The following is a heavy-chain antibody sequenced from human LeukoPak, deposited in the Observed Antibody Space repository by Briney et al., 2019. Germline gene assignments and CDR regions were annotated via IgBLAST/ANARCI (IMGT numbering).Heavy chain of an antibody. CDR3: ARAPAATGRYYLDY. J-gene: IGHJ4*02. CDR1: GFTVSSNY. Sequence: PGGSLRLSCAASGFTVSSNYMSWVRQAPGKGLEWVSVIYSGGSTYYADSVKGRFTISRDNSKNTLYLQMNSLRAEDTAVYYCARAPAATGRYYLDYWGQGTLVTVSS. V-gene: IGHV3-66*01. D-gene: IGHD2-2*01. CDR2: IYSGGST.